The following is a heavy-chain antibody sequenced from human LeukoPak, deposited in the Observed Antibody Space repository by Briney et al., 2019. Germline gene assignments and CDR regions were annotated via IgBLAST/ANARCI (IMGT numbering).Heavy chain of an antibody. CDR1: GFTFSRHW. Sequence: PGGSLRLSCTGSGFTFSRHWMCWVRQAPGKGLEWVANIKHDGSEESYVDSVKGRFTVSRDNAKKSLYLQMNSLRVDDTAVYYCARGAGYPDYWGRGVLVTVSS. V-gene: IGHV3-7*01. CDR2: IKHDGSEE. D-gene: IGHD3-9*01. CDR3: ARGAGYPDY. J-gene: IGHJ4*02.